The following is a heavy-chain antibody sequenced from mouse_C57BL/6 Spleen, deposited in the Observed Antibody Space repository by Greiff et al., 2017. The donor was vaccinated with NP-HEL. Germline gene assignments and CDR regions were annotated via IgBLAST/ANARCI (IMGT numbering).Heavy chain of an antibody. CDR2: IDPSDSYT. CDR1: GYTFTSYW. Sequence: QVQLQQPGAELVKPGASVKLSCKASGYTFTSYWMQWVKQRPGQGLEWIGEIDPSDSYTNYNQKFKGKATLTVDTSSSTAYMQLSSLTSEDSAVYYCARFPGPWYFDVWGTGTTVTVSS. CDR3: ARFPGPWYFDV. J-gene: IGHJ1*03. V-gene: IGHV1-50*01.